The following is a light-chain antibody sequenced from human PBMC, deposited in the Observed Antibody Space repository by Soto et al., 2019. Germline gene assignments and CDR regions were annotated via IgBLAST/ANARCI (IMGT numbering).Light chain of an antibody. CDR1: QSVSSN. CDR3: HQYDDGPYT. V-gene: IGKV3-15*01. Sequence: EIVMTQSPVTLSVSPGERVTLSCRASQSVSSNLAWYQQKPGQAPSLLIYGAFTRATGIPVRFSGSGSGTEFTLTISSLQSEDFAVYYCHQYDDGPYTFGQGTKVDIK. CDR2: GAF. J-gene: IGKJ2*01.